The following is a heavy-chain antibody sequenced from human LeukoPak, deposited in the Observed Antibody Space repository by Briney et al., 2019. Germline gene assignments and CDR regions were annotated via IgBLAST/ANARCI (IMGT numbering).Heavy chain of an antibody. J-gene: IGHJ5*02. D-gene: IGHD3-22*01. CDR1: GYTFTGYY. CDR2: INPNSGGT. CDR3: ARGYYYDSSGYSPYNWFDP. Sequence: GASVKVSCKASGYTFTGYYMHWVRQAPGQGLEWMGWINPNSGGTNYAQKFQGRVTMTRDTSISTAYMELSRLRSDDTAVYYCARGYYYDSSGYSPYNWFDPWGQGTLVTVSS. V-gene: IGHV1-2*02.